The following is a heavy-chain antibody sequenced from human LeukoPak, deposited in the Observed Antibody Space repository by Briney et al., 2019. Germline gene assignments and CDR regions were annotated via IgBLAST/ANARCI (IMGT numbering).Heavy chain of an antibody. CDR2: INSDGSGT. Sequence: GSLRLSCAASGFTFSRNWMHWVRQAPGKGLVWVSRINSDGSGTRYADSAKGRFTISRDNAKNTLYLQMNSLGAEDTAVYFCTRESYNDGNFDYWGQGTLVTVSS. J-gene: IGHJ4*02. V-gene: IGHV3-74*01. CDR3: TRESYNDGNFDY. CDR1: GFTFSRNW. D-gene: IGHD3-10*01.